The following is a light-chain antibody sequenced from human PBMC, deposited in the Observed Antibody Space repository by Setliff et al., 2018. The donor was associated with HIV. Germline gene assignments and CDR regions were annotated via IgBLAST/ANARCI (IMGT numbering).Light chain of an antibody. V-gene: IGLV2-14*03. CDR3: SSYTGSGTFV. J-gene: IGLJ1*01. CDR1: SNDVGGYNY. Sequence: QSVLTQPASVSGSPGQSITISCTGTSNDVGGYNYVAWYQEHPGKAPKLMIYDVSNRPSGVSNRFSGSKSGSTASPTISGLLAEDESDYYCSSYTGSGTFVFGGGTKVTVL. CDR2: DVS.